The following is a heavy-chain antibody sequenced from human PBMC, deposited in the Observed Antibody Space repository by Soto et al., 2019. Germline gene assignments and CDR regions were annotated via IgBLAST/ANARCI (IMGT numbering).Heavy chain of an antibody. V-gene: IGHV1-2*04. CDR3: ARGDSKDCSNGVCSFFYNHDMDV. D-gene: IGHD2-8*01. J-gene: IGHJ6*02. CDR1: GYSFTDYH. CDR2: INPKSGGT. Sequence: QVQLVQSGAEVKKPGASVKVSCKASGYSFTDYHIHWVRQAPGQGLEWLGRINPKSGGTSTAQKFQGWVAMTTDRSISTASMELTTLTPDDTAMYYCARGDSKDCSNGVCSFFYNHDMDVWGQGTTVTVSS.